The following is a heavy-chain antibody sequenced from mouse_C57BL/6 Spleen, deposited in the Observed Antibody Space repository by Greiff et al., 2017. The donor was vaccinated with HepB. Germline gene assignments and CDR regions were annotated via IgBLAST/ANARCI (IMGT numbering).Heavy chain of an antibody. CDR2: IYPRSGNT. J-gene: IGHJ1*03. CDR1: GYTFTSYG. Sequence: QVQLKQSGAELARPGASVKLSCKASGYTFTSYGISWVKQRTGQGLEWIGEIYPRSGNTYYNEKFKGKATLTADKSSSTAYMKLRSLTSEDSAVYFCARTSSHGYFDVWGTGATVTGSS. D-gene: IGHD1-1*01. CDR3: ARTSSHGYFDV. V-gene: IGHV1-81*01.